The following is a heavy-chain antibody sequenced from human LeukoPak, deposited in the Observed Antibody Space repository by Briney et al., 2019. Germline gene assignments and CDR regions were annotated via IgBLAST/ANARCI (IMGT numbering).Heavy chain of an antibody. CDR3: ARDRNWGPDY. Sequence: GASVKVSCKALGYTFTDHYFHWLRQAPGQGLEWMGWIHPGRGDTNYAQKFQGRVSLTRDTSISTAYMGLSRLTSDDTAVYYCARDRNWGPDYWGQGTLVSVSS. J-gene: IGHJ4*02. D-gene: IGHD7-27*01. CDR2: IHPGRGDT. CDR1: GYTFTDHY. V-gene: IGHV1-2*02.